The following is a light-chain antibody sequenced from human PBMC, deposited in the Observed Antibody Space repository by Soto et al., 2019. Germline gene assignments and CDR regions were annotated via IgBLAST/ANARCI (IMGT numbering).Light chain of an antibody. CDR3: QHYGRSPPSWT. Sequence: EIVLTQSPGTLSLSAGERATLSCRASQSVSSNYLAWYQQKPGQPPRLLISGASSRATGIPDRFIGSGSGTGFTLTISSLEPEDLAVYYCQHYGRSPPSWTFGQGTKVEIK. V-gene: IGKV3-20*01. J-gene: IGKJ1*01. CDR2: GAS. CDR1: QSVSSNY.